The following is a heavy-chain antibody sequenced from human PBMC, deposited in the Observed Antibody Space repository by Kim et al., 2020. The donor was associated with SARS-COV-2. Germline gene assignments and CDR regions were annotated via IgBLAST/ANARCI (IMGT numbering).Heavy chain of an antibody. Sequence: GGSLRLSCAASGFSFSRYGMHWVRQAPGKGLAWVAIIWNDENNKYYADSVKGRFTISRDNSKNTLYLQLSSLRAEDTALSYCARDDNNYGAGMYHYALDVWGQGTTVTVSS. D-gene: IGHD3-10*01. CDR1: GFSFSRYG. J-gene: IGHJ6*02. CDR2: IWNDENNK. V-gene: IGHV3-33*01. CDR3: ARDDNNYGAGMYHYALDV.